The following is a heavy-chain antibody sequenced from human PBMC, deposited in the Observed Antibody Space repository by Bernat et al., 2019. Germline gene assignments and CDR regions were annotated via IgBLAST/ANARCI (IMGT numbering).Heavy chain of an antibody. V-gene: IGHV4-31*03. J-gene: IGHJ4*02. D-gene: IGHD6-13*01. CDR1: GVSISSGGYY. Sequence: QVQLQESGPGLVKPSQTLSLTCTVSGVSISSGGYYWSWIRQHPGKGLAWIGYIYYSGSTYYNPSLKSRVTISVDTSKNQFSLKLSSVTAADTAVYYGARERRGAAAGPERYFDYWGQGTLVTVSS. CDR2: IYYSGST. CDR3: ARERRGAAAGPERYFDY.